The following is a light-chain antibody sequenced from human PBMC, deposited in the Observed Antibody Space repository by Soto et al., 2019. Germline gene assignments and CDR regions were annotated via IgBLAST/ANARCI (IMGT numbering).Light chain of an antibody. CDR3: QHRIT. CDR2: AAS. Sequence: DIQMTQSPSSLSASVGDRVTITCRASQSISSYLNWYQQKPGKAPKLLIYAASSLQSGVPSRFSGSGSGTDFTLTISSLQPEDFAPYYCQHRITFGGGTKVDSK. CDR1: QSISSY. V-gene: IGKV1-39*01. J-gene: IGKJ4*01.